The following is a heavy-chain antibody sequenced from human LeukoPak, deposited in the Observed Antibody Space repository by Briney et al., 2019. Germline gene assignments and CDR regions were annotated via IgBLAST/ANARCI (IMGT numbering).Heavy chain of an antibody. Sequence: GSLRLSCAASGFTFSDYYMSWIRQAPGKGLEWVSYISSSGSTIYYADSVKGRFTISRDNAKNSLYLQMNSLRAEDTAVYYCVSYHLRVLWLDYWGQGTLVTVSS. CDR3: VSYHLRVLWLDY. CDR1: GFTFSDYY. D-gene: IGHD2-2*01. V-gene: IGHV3-11*04. CDR2: ISSSGSTI. J-gene: IGHJ4*02.